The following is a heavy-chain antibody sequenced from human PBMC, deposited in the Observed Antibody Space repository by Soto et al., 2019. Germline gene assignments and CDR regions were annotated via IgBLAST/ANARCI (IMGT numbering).Heavy chain of an antibody. CDR3: AKDKGRTAIDY. CDR1: GLTFSAAG. Sequence: QVHLVESGGGVVQPGRSLRLSCAASGLTFSAAGMHWVRQAPGKGLEWVAFIANDGRSESYADSVKGRFTISRDNSQNRLYLQMIGLRAEDTAVYYCAKDKGRTAIDYWGQGTLVSVSS. V-gene: IGHV3-30*18. CDR2: IANDGRSE. J-gene: IGHJ4*02.